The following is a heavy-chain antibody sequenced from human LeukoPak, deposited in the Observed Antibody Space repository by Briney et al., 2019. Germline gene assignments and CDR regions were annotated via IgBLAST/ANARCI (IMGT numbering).Heavy chain of an antibody. D-gene: IGHD4-11*01. V-gene: IGHV3-33*01. CDR3: ARDYGTTTTTKRWGCFDY. J-gene: IGHJ4*02. Sequence: PGGSLRLSCAASGFTFSYNAMHWVRQAPGEGLEWVAVIWYDGSEKYYADSVKGRFTISRDNSKNTLFLQMNSLRAEDTAVYYCARDYGTTTTTKRWGCFDYWGQGALVTVFS. CDR1: GFTFSYNA. CDR2: IWYDGSEK.